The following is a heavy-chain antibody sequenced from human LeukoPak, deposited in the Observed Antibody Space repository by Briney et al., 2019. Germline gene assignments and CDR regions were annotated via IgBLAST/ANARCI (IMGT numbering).Heavy chain of an antibody. V-gene: IGHV3-7*03. CDR2: IKQDGSAK. CDR1: GFSFSSYW. D-gene: IGHD3-22*01. J-gene: IGHJ4*02. CDR3: AKDVGYYDSSGSSSYYFDY. Sequence: GGSLRLSCAASGFSFSSYWMTWVRQAPGKGLEWVANIKQDGSAKFYADSVKGRFTISRDNAKNTLYLQMNSLRAEDTAVYYCAKDVGYYDSSGSSSYYFDYWGQGTLVTVSS.